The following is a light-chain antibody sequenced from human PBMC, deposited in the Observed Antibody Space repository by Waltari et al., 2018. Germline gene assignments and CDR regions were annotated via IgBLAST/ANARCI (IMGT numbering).Light chain of an antibody. CDR2: YDS. V-gene: IGLV3-21*04. Sequence: YVLTQPPSVSVDPGKTARLTRGGDNIGRKSVNWYQQKPGQAPGLVMFYDSDRPSEIPERFSGSNSGNTATLTISWVEAGDEADYHCQVWDDVTDSGVFGGGTKLTVL. CDR1: NIGRKS. CDR3: QVWDDVTDSGV. J-gene: IGLJ3*02.